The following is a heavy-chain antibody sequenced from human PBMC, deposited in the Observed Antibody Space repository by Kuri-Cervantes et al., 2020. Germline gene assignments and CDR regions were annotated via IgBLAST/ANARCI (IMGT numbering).Heavy chain of an antibody. D-gene: IGHD1-14*01. CDR2: IRYDGSNK. CDR3: TTREAY. J-gene: IGHJ4*02. CDR1: GFTFSSYS. V-gene: IGHV3-30*02. Sequence: GGSLRLSCAASGFTFSSYSMNWVRQAPGKGLEWVAFIRYDGSNKYYADSVKGRFTISRDNSKNTLYLQMNSLRAEDTAVYYCTTREAYWGQGTLVTVSS.